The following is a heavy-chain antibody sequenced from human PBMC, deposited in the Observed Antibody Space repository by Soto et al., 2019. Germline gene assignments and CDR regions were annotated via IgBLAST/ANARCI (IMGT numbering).Heavy chain of an antibody. V-gene: IGHV4-34*01. CDR2: INHSGST. D-gene: IGHD4-17*01. J-gene: IGHJ4*02. Sequence: SETLSLTCAVYGGSFSGYYWSWIRQPPGKGLEWIGEINHSGSTNYNPSLKSRVTISVDTSKNQFSLKLSSVTAADTAVYYCARAINYGDYGAVHVFDYWGQGTLVTVSS. CDR3: ARAINYGDYGAVHVFDY. CDR1: GGSFSGYY.